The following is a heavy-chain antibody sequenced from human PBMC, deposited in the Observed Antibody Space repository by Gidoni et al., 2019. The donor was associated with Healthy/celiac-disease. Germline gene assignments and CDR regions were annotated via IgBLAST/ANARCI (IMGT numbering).Heavy chain of an antibody. D-gene: IGHD2-21*02. J-gene: IGHJ4*02. CDR1: GVTFSNAW. V-gene: IGHV3-15*07. CDR2: MKSKTDGGTT. Sequence: EVQLVESGGGLVKPGGSLGLSGAASGVTFSNAWMNWVRQAPGKGLEWVRRMKSKTDGGTTDYAAPVKGRFTISRDDSKNTLYLQMNSLKTEDTAVYYCTTWPEAYCGGDFQDFDYWGQGTLVTVSS. CDR3: TTWPEAYCGGDFQDFDY.